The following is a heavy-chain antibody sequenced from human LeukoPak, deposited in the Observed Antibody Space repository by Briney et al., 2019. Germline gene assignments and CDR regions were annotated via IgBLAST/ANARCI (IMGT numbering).Heavy chain of an antibody. Sequence: GGPLRLSCAASGFTFSSYAMSWVRQAPGKGLEWVSAISGSGGSTYYADSVKGRFTISRGNSKNTLYLQMNSLRAEDTAVYYCAKDLSWLLGAFDIWGQGTMVTVSS. V-gene: IGHV3-23*01. CDR1: GFTFSSYA. D-gene: IGHD3-22*01. CDR2: ISGSGGST. J-gene: IGHJ3*02. CDR3: AKDLSWLLGAFDI.